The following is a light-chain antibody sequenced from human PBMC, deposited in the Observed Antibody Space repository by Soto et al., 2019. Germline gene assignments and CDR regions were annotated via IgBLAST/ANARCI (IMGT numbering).Light chain of an antibody. CDR3: KSYAGSNTYV. CDR2: EVV. Sequence: QSVGTQPPSASGSPGQSVTISCTGTKNDIGVYDFVSWYQHHPGKAPRLIIYEVVQRPSGVPDRFSGPKSGNTASLTVSGLQAADEADYFCKSYAGSNTYVFGSGTKVTVL. J-gene: IGLJ1*01. V-gene: IGLV2-8*01. CDR1: KNDIGVYDF.